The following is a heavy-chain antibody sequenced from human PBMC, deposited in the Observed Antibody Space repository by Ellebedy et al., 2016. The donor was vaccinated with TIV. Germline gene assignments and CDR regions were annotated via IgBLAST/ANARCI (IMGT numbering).Heavy chain of an antibody. CDR1: GYTFTSYY. Sequence: ASVKVSCEASGYTFTSYYMHWVRQAPGQGLEWMGIINPSGGSTSYAQKFQGRVTMTRDTSTSTVYMELSSLRSEDTAVYYCARSPIPGKEQWLVLVYWGQGTLVTVSS. V-gene: IGHV1-46*01. D-gene: IGHD6-19*01. CDR2: INPSGGST. CDR3: ARSPIPGKEQWLVLVY. J-gene: IGHJ4*02.